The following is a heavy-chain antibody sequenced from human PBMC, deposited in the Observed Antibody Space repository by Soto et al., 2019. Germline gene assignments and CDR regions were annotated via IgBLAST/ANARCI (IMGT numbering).Heavy chain of an antibody. CDR3: AISLISTDNAYDF. CDR2: MNSNSGKT. CDR1: GYTFSNYD. Sequence: GASMKVSCKASGYTFSNYDINWVRQATGQGLEWMGWMNSNSGKTCYAHKFQDRVTMTRDTSVSTAYMVVSSLRPDDTAVYYCAISLISTDNAYDFWG. D-gene: IGHD1-1*01. V-gene: IGHV1-8*01. J-gene: IGHJ4*01.